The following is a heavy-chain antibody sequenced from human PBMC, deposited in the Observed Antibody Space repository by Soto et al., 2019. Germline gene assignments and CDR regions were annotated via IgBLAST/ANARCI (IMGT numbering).Heavy chain of an antibody. Sequence: QLQLQESGPGLVKPSETLSLTCTVSGGSISSSSYYWGWIRQPPGKGLEWIGSIYYSGSTYYNPSLKSRVTISVDTSKNQFSLKLSSVTAADTAVYYCARHLGVVITKDAFDIWGQGTMVTVSS. CDR1: GGSISSSSYY. V-gene: IGHV4-39*01. CDR2: IYYSGST. J-gene: IGHJ3*02. CDR3: ARHLGVVITKDAFDI. D-gene: IGHD3-22*01.